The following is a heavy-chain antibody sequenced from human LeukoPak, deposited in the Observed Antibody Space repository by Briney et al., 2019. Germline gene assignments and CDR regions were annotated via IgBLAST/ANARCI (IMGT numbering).Heavy chain of an antibody. CDR2: INPNSGGT. V-gene: IGHV1-2*02. CDR3: ARDKPITLIVVVIPPLDY. D-gene: IGHD3-22*01. J-gene: IGHJ4*02. Sequence: GASVKVSCKASGYTFTDYYMHWVRQAPGQGLEWMGWINPNSGGTNYAQKLQGRVTMTTDTSTSTAYMELRSLRSDDTAVYYCARDKPITLIVVVIPPLDYWGQGTLVTVSS. CDR1: GYTFTDYY.